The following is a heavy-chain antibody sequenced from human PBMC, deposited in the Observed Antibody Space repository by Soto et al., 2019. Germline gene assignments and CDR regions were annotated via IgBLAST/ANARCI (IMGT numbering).Heavy chain of an antibody. V-gene: IGHV3-23*01. Sequence: EVQLLESGGGSVQPGGSLRLSCVASGHTFQNYAMTWVRQAPGKGLEWVSGISGSGGSTYYADSVRGRFTISRDDSKNTRYLQMSSLRAEDTAVYYCAKVSRGIGVVLAALKWGQGTLVTVSS. D-gene: IGHD2-2*01. J-gene: IGHJ4*02. CDR3: AKVSRGIGVVLAALK. CDR2: ISGSGGST. CDR1: GHTFQNYA.